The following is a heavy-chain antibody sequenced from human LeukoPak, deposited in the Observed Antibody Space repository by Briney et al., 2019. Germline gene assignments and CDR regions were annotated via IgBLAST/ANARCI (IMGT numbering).Heavy chain of an antibody. V-gene: IGHV3-48*03. CDR1: GFTFSSYE. J-gene: IGHJ4*02. Sequence: GGSLRLSCAASGFTFSSYEMNWVRQAPGKGLEWVSFISSSGSTIYYADSVKGRFTISRDNAKNSLYLQMNSLRAEDTAVYYCARDCSGGRCYSGTRDYWGREPWSSSPQ. CDR2: ISSSGSTI. D-gene: IGHD2-15*01. CDR3: ARDCSGGRCYSGTRDY.